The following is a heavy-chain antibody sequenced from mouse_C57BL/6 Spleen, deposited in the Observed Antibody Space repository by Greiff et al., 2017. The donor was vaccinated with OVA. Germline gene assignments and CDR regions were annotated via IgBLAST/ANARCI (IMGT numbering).Heavy chain of an antibody. CDR1: GYTFTDYN. CDR3: ALITTVVATDAMDY. Sequence: EVQLQQSGPELVKPGASVTMSCKASGYTFTDYNMPWVKQSHGTSLEWIGFINPNNGGTSYNQKFKGKATLTVNKSSSTAYMELRSLTSEDSAVYYCALITTVVATDAMDYWGQGTSVTGSS. D-gene: IGHD1-1*01. J-gene: IGHJ4*01. V-gene: IGHV1-22*01. CDR2: INPNNGGT.